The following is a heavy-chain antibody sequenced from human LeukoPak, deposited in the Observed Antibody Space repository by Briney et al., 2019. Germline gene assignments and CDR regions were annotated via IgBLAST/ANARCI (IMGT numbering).Heavy chain of an antibody. D-gene: IGHD6-19*01. CDR1: GGSFSGYY. CDR3: ARGCYSSGWYPLYYYYGMDV. CDR2: INHSGST. V-gene: IGHV4-34*01. Sequence: SETLSLTCAVYGGSFSGYYWSLIRQPPGKGLEWIGEINHSGSTNYNPSLKSRVTISVDTSKNQFSLKLSSVTAADTAVYYCARGCYSSGWYPLYYYYGMDVWGQGTTVTVSS. J-gene: IGHJ6*02.